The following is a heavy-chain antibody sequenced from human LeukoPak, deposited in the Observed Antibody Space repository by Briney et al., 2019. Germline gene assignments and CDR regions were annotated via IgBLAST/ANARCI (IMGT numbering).Heavy chain of an antibody. Sequence: GGSLRLSCAASGFTFSTYWMSWVRQAPGKGLEWVANIKQDGSEKYYVDSVKGRFTISRDNAKNSLYLQMNSLRAEDTAVYYCARDIYSVGLRLRGEDYWGQGTLVTVSS. CDR3: ARDIYSVGLRLRGEDY. D-gene: IGHD3-16*01. CDR1: GFTFSTYW. V-gene: IGHV3-7*01. J-gene: IGHJ4*02. CDR2: IKQDGSEK.